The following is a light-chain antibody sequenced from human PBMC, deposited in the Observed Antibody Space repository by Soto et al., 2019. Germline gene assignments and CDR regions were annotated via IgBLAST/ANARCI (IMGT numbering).Light chain of an antibody. CDR3: QQRRDWPIT. CDR1: QGISNY. Sequence: DIQMTQSPSSLSASVGDRVTITCRASQGISNYLAWYQQKPGTVPKLLISAASTLQTGVPSRFSGGGSGTDFTLTISSLEPEDFAVYYCQQRRDWPITFGQGTRLEIK. J-gene: IGKJ5*01. V-gene: IGKV1-27*01. CDR2: AAS.